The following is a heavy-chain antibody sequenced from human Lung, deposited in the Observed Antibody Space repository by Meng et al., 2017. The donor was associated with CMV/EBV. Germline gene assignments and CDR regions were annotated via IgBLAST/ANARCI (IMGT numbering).Heavy chain of an antibody. V-gene: IGHV1-2*06. D-gene: IGHD2-2*03. CDR1: VHSFIDYD. CDR2: INSYGGGT. CDR3: ARDGSLNGPNYYYYNGVDV. Sequence: ASXXVSCKASVHSFIDYDIHWVRRAPGQGLEWMGRINSYGGGTNYAQQFRGRVTMTRDTSTDTAYMELSRLTSDDTAVYYCARDGSLNGPNYYYYNGVDVWGLGTRVTVSS. J-gene: IGHJ6*02.